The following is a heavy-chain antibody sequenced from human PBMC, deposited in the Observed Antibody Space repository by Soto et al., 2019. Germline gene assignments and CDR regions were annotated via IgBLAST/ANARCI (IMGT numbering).Heavy chain of an antibody. CDR2: IIPILGIA. V-gene: IGHV1-69*08. Sequence: QVQLVQSGAEVKKPGSSVKVSCKASGGTFSSYTISWVRQAPGQGLEWMGRIIPILGIANYAQKFQGRVTITADKSTSTAYMELSSLRSEDTAVYYCARDYPESFDLVEYWFDPWGQGTLVTVSS. J-gene: IGHJ5*02. D-gene: IGHD3-10*01. CDR1: GGTFSSYT. CDR3: ARDYPESFDLVEYWFDP.